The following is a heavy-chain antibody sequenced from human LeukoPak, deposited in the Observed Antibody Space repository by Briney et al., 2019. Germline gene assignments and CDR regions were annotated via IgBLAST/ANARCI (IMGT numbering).Heavy chain of an antibody. D-gene: IGHD3-10*01. CDR1: GYTFTGYY. CDR3: ARGSGSRFGEHKGWFDP. Sequence: GASVKVSCKASGYTFTGYYMHWVRQAPGQGLEWMGWINPNSGGTNYAQKFQGRVTMTRDTSISTAYMELSRLRSDDTAVYYCARGSGSRFGEHKGWFDPWGQGTLVTVSS. V-gene: IGHV1-2*02. CDR2: INPNSGGT. J-gene: IGHJ5*02.